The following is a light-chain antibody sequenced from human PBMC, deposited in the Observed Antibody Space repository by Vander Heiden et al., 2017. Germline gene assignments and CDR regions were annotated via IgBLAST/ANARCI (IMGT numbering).Light chain of an antibody. J-gene: IGLJ3*02. CDR2: DNT. Sequence: VTISCSGSSSNIGITYVFWYQQLPGTAPKLLIYDNTHRPSGVPERFSCSKSGTSASLAFSGLRSDDEADYYCAAWDDSLSGRVFGGGTKLTVL. CDR3: AAWDDSLSGRV. CDR1: SSNIGITY. V-gene: IGLV1-47*02.